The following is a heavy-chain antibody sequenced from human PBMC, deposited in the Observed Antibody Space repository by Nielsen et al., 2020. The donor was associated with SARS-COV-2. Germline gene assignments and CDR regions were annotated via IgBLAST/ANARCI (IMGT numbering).Heavy chain of an antibody. CDR3: AKGGSGRGDFDY. V-gene: IGHV3-30*18. D-gene: IGHD3-16*01. J-gene: IGHJ4*02. CDR1: GFTFSSYG. Sequence: GGSLRLSCAASGFTFSSYGMHWVRQAPGKGLEWVAVISYDGSNKYYADSVKGRFTISRDNSKNTLYLQMNSLRAEDTAVYYCAKGGSGRGDFDYWGQGTLVTVSS. CDR2: ISYDGSNK.